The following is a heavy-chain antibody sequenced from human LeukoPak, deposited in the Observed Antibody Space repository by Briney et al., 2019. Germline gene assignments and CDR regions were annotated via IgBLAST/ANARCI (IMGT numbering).Heavy chain of an antibody. Sequence: GASVKVSCKASGYTFTGYYMHWVRQAPGQGLEWMGWINPNSGGTNYAQKFQGRVTMTRDTSISTAYMELSRLRSDDTAVYYCARAMYSSGWYWLDYWGQGTLVTVSS. CDR1: GYTFTGYY. V-gene: IGHV1-2*02. CDR3: ARAMYSSGWYWLDY. J-gene: IGHJ4*02. D-gene: IGHD6-19*01. CDR2: INPNSGGT.